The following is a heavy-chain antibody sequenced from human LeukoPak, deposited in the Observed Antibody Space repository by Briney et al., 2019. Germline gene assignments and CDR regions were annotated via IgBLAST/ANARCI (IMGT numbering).Heavy chain of an antibody. CDR2: IWDNGNNK. CDR3: AKGGHCTSTSCYYFDS. V-gene: IGHV3-33*06. D-gene: IGHD2-2*01. J-gene: IGHJ4*02. CDR1: GFTFSNSD. Sequence: GSSLRLSCAASGFTFSNSDMHWVRKAPGKGLEWVAVIWDNGNNKYYGDSVNGRFTISRDNSKNTLHLQMNSLRPEDSAIYYCAKGGHCTSTSCYYFDSWGQGALVTVSA.